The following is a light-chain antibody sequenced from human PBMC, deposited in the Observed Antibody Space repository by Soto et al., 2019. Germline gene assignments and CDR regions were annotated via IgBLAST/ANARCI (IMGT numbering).Light chain of an antibody. CDR2: GAS. V-gene: IGKV3-20*01. CDR3: QQYDTSPWT. J-gene: IGKJ1*01. Sequence: EVVLTQSPGTLSLSPGERATLSCRASQTVTSTYIAWYQQKPGQAPRLLIYGASTRATGIPDRFSGSGFGTVFTLSISRLEPADFAVYFCQQYDTSPWTFGQGTKVDIK. CDR1: QTVTSTY.